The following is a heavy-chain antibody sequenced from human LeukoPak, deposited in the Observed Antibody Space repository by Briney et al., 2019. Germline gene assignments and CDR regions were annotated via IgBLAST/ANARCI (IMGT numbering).Heavy chain of an antibody. D-gene: IGHD4-11*01. Sequence: PGRSLRLSCAASGFTFSSYAMHWVRQAPGKGLEGVAVISYDGSNKYYADSVKGRFTISRDNSKNTLYLQMNSLRAEDTAVYYCARVAPVPSDYWGQGTLVTVSS. CDR2: ISYDGSNK. V-gene: IGHV3-30*01. CDR3: ARVAPVPSDY. J-gene: IGHJ4*02. CDR1: GFTFSSYA.